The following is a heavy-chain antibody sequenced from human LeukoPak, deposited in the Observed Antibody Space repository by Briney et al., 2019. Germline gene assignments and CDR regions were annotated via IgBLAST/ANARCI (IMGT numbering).Heavy chain of an antibody. D-gene: IGHD5-24*01. Sequence: PSETLSLTCTVSSGSISSDYWSWIRQPPGKGLEWIGYIYYSGSTNYNPSLKSRVTISVDTSKNQFSLKLSSVTAADTAVYYCARDRRDGYNYGDFDYWGQGTLVTVSS. V-gene: IGHV4-59*01. J-gene: IGHJ4*02. CDR2: IYYSGST. CDR3: ARDRRDGYNYGDFDY. CDR1: SGSISSDY.